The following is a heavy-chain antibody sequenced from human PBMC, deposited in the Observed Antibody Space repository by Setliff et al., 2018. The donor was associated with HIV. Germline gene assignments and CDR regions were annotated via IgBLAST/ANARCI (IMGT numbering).Heavy chain of an antibody. J-gene: IGHJ4*02. Sequence: ASVKVSCKASGYTFTGYYIHWVRQAPGQGLEWMGRINPNSRGTNYAQKFQGRVTMTMDTSISTAYMELSSLRSEDTAVYYCARQVGNKVLFDSWGQGTLVTVSS. CDR1: GYTFTGYY. CDR2: INPNSRGT. CDR3: ARQVGNKVLFDS. V-gene: IGHV1-2*06. D-gene: IGHD7-27*01.